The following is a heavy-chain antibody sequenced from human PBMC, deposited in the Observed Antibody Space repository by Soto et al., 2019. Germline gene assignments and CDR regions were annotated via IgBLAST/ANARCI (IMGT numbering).Heavy chain of an antibody. D-gene: IGHD3-16*02. CDR2: ISSSGSTI. V-gene: IGHV3-11*01. CDR1: GFTFSDYY. Sequence: PGGSLRLSCAASGFTFSDYYMSWIRQAPGKGLEWVSYISSSGSTIYYADSVKGRFTISRDNAKNSLYLQMNSLRAEDTAVYYCARDYSPPNYDYVWGSYRSDYFDYWGQGTLVTVSS. CDR3: ARDYSPPNYDYVWGSYRSDYFDY. J-gene: IGHJ4*02.